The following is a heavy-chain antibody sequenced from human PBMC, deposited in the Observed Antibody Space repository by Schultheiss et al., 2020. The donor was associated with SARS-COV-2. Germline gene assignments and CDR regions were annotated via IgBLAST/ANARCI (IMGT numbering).Heavy chain of an antibody. D-gene: IGHD6-13*01. J-gene: IGHJ6*02. V-gene: IGHV3-48*04. CDR3: ARGRTAAAGTFTPGGMDV. CDR2: ISSSGSTI. CDR1: GFTFSSYG. Sequence: GGSLRLSCAASGFTFSSYGMHWVRQAPGKGLEWVSYISSSGSTIYYADSVKGRFTISRDNAKNTLYLQMNSLRAEDTAVYYCARGRTAAAGTFTPGGMDVWGQGTTVTVSS.